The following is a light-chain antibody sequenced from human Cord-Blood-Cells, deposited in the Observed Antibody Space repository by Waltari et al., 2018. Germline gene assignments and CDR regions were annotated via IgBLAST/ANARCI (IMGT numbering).Light chain of an antibody. CDR1: QSFLYSSNNKNY. V-gene: IGKV4-1*01. CDR2: WAS. Sequence: DIVMTQSPDSLAVSLGERATINCKSTQSFLYSSNNKNYLAWYQQKPAQPPKLLIYWASTREAGVPHRLSGSGSWTDFTLTISSLQAEDVAVYYCQQYYSTPYSFGQGTKLEIK. J-gene: IGKJ2*03. CDR3: QQYYSTPYS.